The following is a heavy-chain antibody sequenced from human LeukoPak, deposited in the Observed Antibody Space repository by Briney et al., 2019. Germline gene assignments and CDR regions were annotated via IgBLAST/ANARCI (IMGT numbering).Heavy chain of an antibody. Sequence: SETLSLTCTVSGGSISSGGYYWNWIRQHPGKGLEWIGYIYYSGSTYYNPSLKSRVTISVDTSKNQFSLKLSSVTAADTAVYYCARDGEAVAGYWYFDLWGRGTLVTVSS. D-gene: IGHD6-19*01. CDR1: GGSISSGGYY. J-gene: IGHJ2*01. CDR2: IYYSGST. CDR3: ARDGEAVAGYWYFDL. V-gene: IGHV4-31*03.